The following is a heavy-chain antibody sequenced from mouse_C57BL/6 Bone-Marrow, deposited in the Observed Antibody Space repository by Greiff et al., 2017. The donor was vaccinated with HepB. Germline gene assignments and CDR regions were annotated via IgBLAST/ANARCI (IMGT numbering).Heavy chain of an antibody. CDR2: INYDGSST. D-gene: IGHD1-1*01. CDR1: GFTFSDYY. V-gene: IGHV5-16*01. Sequence: EVQLVESEGGLVQPGSSMKLSCTASGFTFSDYYMAWVRQVPEKGLEWVANINYDGSSTYYLDSLKSRFIISRDNAKNILYLQMSSLKSEDTATYYCARGPFYYYGSTHWYFDVWGTGTTVTVSS. CDR3: ARGPFYYYGSTHWYFDV. J-gene: IGHJ1*03.